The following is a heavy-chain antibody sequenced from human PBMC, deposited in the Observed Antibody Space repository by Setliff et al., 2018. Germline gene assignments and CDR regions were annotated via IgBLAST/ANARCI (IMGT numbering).Heavy chain of an antibody. CDR2: ISAKNGNR. CDR1: GYSFTSYG. CDR3: ARDFPTVVTPKEYFDL. V-gene: IGHV1-18*01. Sequence: ASVKVSCKASGYSFTSYGISWVRQAPGRGLEWMGWISAKNGNRNYAQKLQGRVAMTTDTSTSTAYMELRSLRSDDTAVYYCARDFPTVVTPKEYFDLWGRGTLVTVSS. D-gene: IGHD4-17*01. J-gene: IGHJ2*01.